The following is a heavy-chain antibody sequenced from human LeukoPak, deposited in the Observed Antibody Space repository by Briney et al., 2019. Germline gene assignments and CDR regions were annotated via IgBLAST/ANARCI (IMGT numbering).Heavy chain of an antibody. Sequence: GGSLRLSCAASGFTFSSYAMSWVRQAPGKGLEWVSAISGSGGSTYYADSVKGRFTISRDNSKNTLYLQMNSPRAEDTAVYYCAKKGQANGYGKPDWGQGTLVTVSS. D-gene: IGHD5-12*01. CDR2: ISGSGGST. CDR1: GFTFSSYA. CDR3: AKKGQANGYGKPD. J-gene: IGHJ4*02. V-gene: IGHV3-23*01.